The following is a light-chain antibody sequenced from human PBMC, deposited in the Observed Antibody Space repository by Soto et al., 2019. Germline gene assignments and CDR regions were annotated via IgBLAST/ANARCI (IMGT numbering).Light chain of an antibody. CDR3: QQYDNLPWT. V-gene: IGKV1-33*01. CDR2: DAS. J-gene: IGKJ1*01. Sequence: DIQMTQSPSSLSASVGDRVTITCQASQDISNYLNWYQQKPGKAPKLLIYDASNLETGVPSRFSGRGSGTDFTFTISSLQPEDIATYYCQQYDNLPWTFGQGAKVDIK. CDR1: QDISNY.